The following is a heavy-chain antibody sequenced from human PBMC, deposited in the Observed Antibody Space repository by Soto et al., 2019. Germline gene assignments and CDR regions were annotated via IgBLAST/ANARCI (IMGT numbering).Heavy chain of an antibody. D-gene: IGHD5-12*01. CDR2: IIPTLHIA. Sequence: QVQLVQSGAEVKKPGSSVKVSCKASGGSFSSYTFSWVRQAPGQGLEWMGRIIPTLHIANYAQKFQGRVTITADESTGTDYMELSSLRSDDTAVYYCARHKGMATVIDYWGQGTLVTVSS. CDR3: ARHKGMATVIDY. V-gene: IGHV1-69*02. CDR1: GGSFSSYT. J-gene: IGHJ4*02.